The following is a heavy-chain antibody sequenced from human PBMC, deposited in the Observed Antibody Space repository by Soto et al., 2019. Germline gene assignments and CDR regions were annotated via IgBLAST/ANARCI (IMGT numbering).Heavy chain of an antibody. D-gene: IGHD3-22*01. CDR1: GGTFSNYA. Sequence: QVQLVQSGAEVKKPGSSVKVSCKASGGTFSNYAISWVRQAPGQGLEWMGGIIPIFGTADYKQKFQGRVTXXAXDSTSTAYMELSSLRSEDTAVYYCATVHAYYYDSSGYSRFDYWGQGTLVTVSS. V-gene: IGHV1-69*12. J-gene: IGHJ4*02. CDR3: ATVHAYYYDSSGYSRFDY. CDR2: IIPIFGTA.